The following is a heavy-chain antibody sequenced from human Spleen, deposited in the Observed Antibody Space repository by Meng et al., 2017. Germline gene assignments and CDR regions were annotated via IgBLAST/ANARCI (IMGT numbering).Heavy chain of an antibody. V-gene: IGHV4-4*02. CDR3: ARNLVGSSLDY. CDR2: IYHSGRA. CDR1: GGSISTRGW. D-gene: IGHD1-14*01. J-gene: IGHJ4*02. Sequence: QGQLQGSGPGLVNPSGTLSLTCAVSGGSISTRGWWTWVRQPPGKGLEWIGEIYHSGRANYIPTLKSRVTISVDKSKNQFSLDLRSVIAADTAVYFCARNLVGSSLDYWGQGTLVTVSS.